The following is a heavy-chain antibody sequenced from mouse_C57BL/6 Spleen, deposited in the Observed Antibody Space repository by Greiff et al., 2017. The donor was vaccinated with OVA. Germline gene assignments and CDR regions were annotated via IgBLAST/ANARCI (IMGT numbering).Heavy chain of an antibody. Sequence: QVQLQQSGAELVKPGASVKLSCKASGYTFTSYWMQWVKQRPGQGLEWIGEIDPSDSYTNYNQKFKGKATLTVDTSSSTAYMQLSSLTSEDSAVYYCARKRIYYFDYWGQGTTLTVSS. CDR1: GYTFTSYW. V-gene: IGHV1-50*01. CDR3: ARKRIYYFDY. J-gene: IGHJ2*01. CDR2: IDPSDSYT.